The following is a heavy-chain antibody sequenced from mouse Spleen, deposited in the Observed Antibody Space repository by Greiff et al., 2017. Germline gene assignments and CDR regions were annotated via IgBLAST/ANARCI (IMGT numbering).Heavy chain of an antibody. CDR3: ARPTGTAAY. Sequence: VQLQQSGAELARPGASVKLSCKASGYTFTSYGISWVKQRTGQGLEWIGEIYPRSGNTYYNEKFKGKATLTADKSSSTAYMELRSLTSEDSAVYFCARPTGTAAYWGQGTLVTVSA. V-gene: IGHV1-81*01. D-gene: IGHD4-1*01. CDR1: GYTFTSYG. J-gene: IGHJ3*01. CDR2: IYPRSGNT.